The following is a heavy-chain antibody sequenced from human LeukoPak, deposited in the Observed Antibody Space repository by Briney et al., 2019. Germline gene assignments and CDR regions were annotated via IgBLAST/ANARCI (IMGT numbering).Heavy chain of an antibody. D-gene: IGHD4-23*01. CDR1: GASVSGGGNS. CDR3: AGTGVTFDY. Sequence: PSQTLSLTCAVSGASVSGGGNSWSRIRQPPGKGLEWIGWFSHTGSTYYNPSLKSRVTISVDRSNNQFSLKLRSMTAADTAVYYCAGTGVTFDYWGQGTLVIVSS. CDR2: FSHTGST. V-gene: IGHV4-30-2*01. J-gene: IGHJ4*02.